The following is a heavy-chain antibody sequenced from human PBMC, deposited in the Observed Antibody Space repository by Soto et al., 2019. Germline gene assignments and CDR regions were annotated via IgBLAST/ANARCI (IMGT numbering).Heavy chain of an antibody. V-gene: IGHV1-46*01. D-gene: IGHD2-2*02. J-gene: IGHJ4*02. CDR2: INPSGGST. CDR1: GYTFTSYY. CDR3: ARDGPNFFCSSTSCYTGFDY. Sequence: ASVKVSCKASGYTFTSYYMHWVRRAPGQGLEWMGIINPSGGSTSYAQKFQGRVTMTRDTSTSTVYMELSSLRSEDTAVYYCARDGPNFFCSSTSCYTGFDYWGQGTLVTVSS.